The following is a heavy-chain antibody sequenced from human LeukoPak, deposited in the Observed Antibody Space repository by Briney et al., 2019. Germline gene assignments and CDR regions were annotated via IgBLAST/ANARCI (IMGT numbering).Heavy chain of an antibody. V-gene: IGHV3-20*04. Sequence: PGGSLRLSCAASGFTFDDYGMSWVRQAPGKGLEWVSGINWNGGSTGYADSVKGRFTISRDNAKNSLYLQMNSLRAEDTAVYYCARDHSSGWYGYAFDIWGQGTMVTVSS. CDR3: ARDHSSGWYGYAFDI. CDR2: INWNGGST. D-gene: IGHD6-19*01. J-gene: IGHJ3*02. CDR1: GFTFDDYG.